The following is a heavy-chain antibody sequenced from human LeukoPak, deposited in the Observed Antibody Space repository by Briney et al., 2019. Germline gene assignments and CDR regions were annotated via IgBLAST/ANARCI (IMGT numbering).Heavy chain of an antibody. J-gene: IGHJ6*02. CDR3: AKAFAPSLLADV. V-gene: IGHV3-53*01. Sequence: GGSLRLSCAASGFTVSTNYMSWVRQAPGKGLEWVSVLYHGGSTYYADSVRGRFTISRDNSNNTLYLQMNSLRAEDTAVYYCAKAFAPSLLADVWGQGTTVTVSS. CDR2: LYHGGST. CDR1: GFTVSTNY. D-gene: IGHD2-15*01.